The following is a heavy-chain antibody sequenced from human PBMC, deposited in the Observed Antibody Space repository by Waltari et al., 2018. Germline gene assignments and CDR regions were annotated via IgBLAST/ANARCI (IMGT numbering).Heavy chain of an antibody. CDR2: INHSGST. CDR3: ARGRIRVPYFDY. J-gene: IGHJ4*02. V-gene: IGHV4-34*01. CDR1: GGSFSGYY. Sequence: QVQLQQWGAGLLKPSETLSLTCAVYGGSFSGYYWSWIRQPPGKGLEWIGEINHSGSTNYNPSLKSRVTISVDTSKNQFSLKLSSVTAADTAVYYCARGRIRVPYFDYWGQGTLVTVSS. D-gene: IGHD4-17*01.